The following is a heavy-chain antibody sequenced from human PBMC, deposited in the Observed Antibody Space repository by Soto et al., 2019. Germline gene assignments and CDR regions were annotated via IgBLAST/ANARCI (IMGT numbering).Heavy chain of an antibody. J-gene: IGHJ6*02. CDR2: ISGSGVST. Sequence: PGGSLRLSCAASGLTFKDFAMSWVRLAPGRGLEWVSGISGSGVSTYYAASVKGRFTISRDNSKITVYLQMNSLRDEDTAIYYCARDRTFNFYYGMDVWGQGTTVTVSS. CDR1: GLTFKDFA. CDR3: ARDRTFNFYYGMDV. V-gene: IGHV3-23*01.